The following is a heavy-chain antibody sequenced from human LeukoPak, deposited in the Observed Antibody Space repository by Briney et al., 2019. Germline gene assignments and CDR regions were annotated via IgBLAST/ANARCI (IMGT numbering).Heavy chain of an antibody. D-gene: IGHD3-22*01. CDR2: IFHSGSS. CDR3: ARVGRGYYDSSGYCVS. Sequence: GSLRLSCAASGFTFSSYSMNWVRQAPGKGLEWIGEIFHSGSSNYNPSLQSRVTLSVDKSKNQFSLKLTSVTAADTAMYYCARVGRGYYDSSGYCVSWGQGTLVTVST. V-gene: IGHV4-4*02. J-gene: IGHJ5*02. CDR1: GFTFSSYSM.